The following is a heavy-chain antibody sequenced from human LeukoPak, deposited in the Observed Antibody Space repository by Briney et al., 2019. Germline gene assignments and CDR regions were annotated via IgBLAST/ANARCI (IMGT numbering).Heavy chain of an antibody. Sequence: ASVKVSCKASGHTFTGYYMHWVRQAPGQGPEWMGWINPNNGGTNYAQKFQGRVTMTRDTSVSTVYVELRRLRSDDTAIYYCATSMNGFSSGSYYFDYWGQGTLVTVSS. CDR1: GHTFTGYY. D-gene: IGHD3-22*01. CDR2: INPNNGGT. V-gene: IGHV1-2*02. J-gene: IGHJ4*02. CDR3: ATSMNGFSSGSYYFDY.